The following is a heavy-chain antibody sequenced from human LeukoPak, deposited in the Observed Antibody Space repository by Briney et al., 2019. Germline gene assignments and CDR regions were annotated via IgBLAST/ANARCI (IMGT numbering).Heavy chain of an antibody. CDR1: GESFSGNF. V-gene: IGHV4-34*01. Sequence: PSETLSLTCAVSGESFSGNFWTWIRQSPGKGLEWIGEIDNNGITNYNPSLKSRVTISVDTSKNQFSLKLSSVTAADTAVYYCARAEPYYYYYGMDVWGQGTTVTVSS. J-gene: IGHJ6*02. CDR2: IDNNGIT. CDR3: ARAEPYYYYYGMDV.